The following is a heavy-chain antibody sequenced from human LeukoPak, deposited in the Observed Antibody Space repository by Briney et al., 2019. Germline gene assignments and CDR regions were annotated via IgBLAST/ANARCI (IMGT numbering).Heavy chain of an antibody. CDR1: GYTFTGYY. V-gene: IGHV1-2*06. CDR3: ARERGPMVRGVIITKEFDY. Sequence: ASVKASCKASGYTFTGYYMHWVRQAPGQGLEWMGRINPNSGGTNYAQKFQGRVTMTRDTSISTAYMELSRLRSDDTAVYYCARERGPMVRGVIITKEFDYWGQGTLVTVSS. J-gene: IGHJ4*02. D-gene: IGHD3-10*01. CDR2: INPNSGGT.